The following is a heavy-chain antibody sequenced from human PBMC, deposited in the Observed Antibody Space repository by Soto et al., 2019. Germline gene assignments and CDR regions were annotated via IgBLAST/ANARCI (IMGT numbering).Heavy chain of an antibody. J-gene: IGHJ6*02. CDR1: GFTFSSYA. CDR2: ISYDGSNK. D-gene: IGHD2-21*01. Sequence: QVQLVESGGGVIEPGRSLRLSCAASGFTFSSYAMHWVRQAPGKGLEWVAVISYDGSNKYYADSVKGRFTISRDNSKNTLYLQMNSLRAEDTAVYYYARAPSRPPVVGYYYYGMDVWGQGTTVTVSS. V-gene: IGHV3-30-3*01. CDR3: ARAPSRPPVVGYYYYGMDV.